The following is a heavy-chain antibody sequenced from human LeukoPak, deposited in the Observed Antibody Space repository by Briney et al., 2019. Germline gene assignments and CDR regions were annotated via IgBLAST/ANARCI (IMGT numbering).Heavy chain of an antibody. J-gene: IGHJ4*02. CDR2: INHSGST. CDR3: ARASSSGWEKYYFDY. D-gene: IGHD6-19*01. CDR1: GGSFSGYY. V-gene: IGHV4-34*01. Sequence: PSETLSLTCAVYGGSFSGYYWSWIRQPPGKGLEWIGEINHSGSTNYNPSLKSRVTISVDTSKNQFSLKLSSVTAADTAVYYCARASSSGWEKYYFDYWGQGTLVTVSS.